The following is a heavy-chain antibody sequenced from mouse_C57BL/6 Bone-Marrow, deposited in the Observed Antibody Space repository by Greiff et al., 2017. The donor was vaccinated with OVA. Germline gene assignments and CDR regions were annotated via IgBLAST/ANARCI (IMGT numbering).Heavy chain of an antibody. J-gene: IGHJ2*01. CDR3: APYGNYVDFDY. CDR1: GFNIKDYY. CDR2: IDPEDGET. D-gene: IGHD2-1*01. Sequence: VQLQQSGAELVKPGASVKLSCTASGFNIKDYYMHWVKQRTEQGLEWIGRIDPEDGETKYAPKFQGKATITADTSSNKADWQLISLTSYDTAVYYCAPYGNYVDFDYWGQGTTLTVSS. V-gene: IGHV14-2*01.